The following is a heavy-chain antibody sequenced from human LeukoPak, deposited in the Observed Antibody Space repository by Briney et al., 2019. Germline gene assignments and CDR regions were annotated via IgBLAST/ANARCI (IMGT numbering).Heavy chain of an antibody. D-gene: IGHD1-26*01. CDR2: IYYSGST. V-gene: IGHV4-59*01. CDR3: ARGYSGSPYYFDY. Sequence: SETLSLTCTVSGGSISSYYRGWIRQPPGKGLEWIGYIYYSGSTNYNPSLKSRVTISVDTSKNQFSLKLSSVTAADTAVYYCARGYSGSPYYFDYWGQGTLVTVSS. J-gene: IGHJ4*02. CDR1: GGSISSYY.